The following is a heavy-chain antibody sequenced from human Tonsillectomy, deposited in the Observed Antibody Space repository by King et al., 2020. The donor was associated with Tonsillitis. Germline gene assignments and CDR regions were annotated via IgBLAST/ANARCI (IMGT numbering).Heavy chain of an antibody. D-gene: IGHD3-3*01. CDR1: GYTFTGYY. CDR2: TNPDSCGT. J-gene: IGHJ5*02. V-gene: IGHV1-2*02. Sequence: QLVQSGAEVKKPGASVKVSCKASGYTFTGYYMHWLRQAPGQGPVWMGWTNPDSCGTNDAQKFQVRVTMTRDTSISTAYMELSNLTSDDTAVYFCAKTPLSTADADFWRGIYPNWFDPWGQGTLVTVSS. CDR3: AKTPLSTADADFWRGIYPNWFDP.